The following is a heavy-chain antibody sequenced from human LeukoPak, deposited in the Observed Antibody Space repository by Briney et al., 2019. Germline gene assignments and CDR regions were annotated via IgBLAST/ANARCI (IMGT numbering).Heavy chain of an antibody. CDR3: TVDIVVVVAATPVVDY. CDR2: IKSKTDGGTT. V-gene: IGHV3-15*01. D-gene: IGHD2-15*01. CDR1: GFTFSNAW. Sequence: GGSPRLSCAASGFTFSNAWMSWVRQAPGKGLEWVGRIKSKTDGGTTDYAAPVKGRFTISRDDSKNTLYLQMNSLKTEDTAVYYCTVDIVVVVAATPVVDYWGQGTLVTVSS. J-gene: IGHJ4*02.